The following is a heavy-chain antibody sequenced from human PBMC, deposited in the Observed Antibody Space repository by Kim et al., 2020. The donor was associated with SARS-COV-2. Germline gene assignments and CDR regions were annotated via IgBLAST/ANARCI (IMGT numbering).Heavy chain of an antibody. D-gene: IGHD2-15*01. V-gene: IGHV1-18*01. Sequence: KAQKIQGRVPMTTDTSTSTAYMELRSLRSDDTAVYYCARGCSGGSCYPYWGQGTLVTVSS. CDR3: ARGCSGGSCYPY. J-gene: IGHJ4*02.